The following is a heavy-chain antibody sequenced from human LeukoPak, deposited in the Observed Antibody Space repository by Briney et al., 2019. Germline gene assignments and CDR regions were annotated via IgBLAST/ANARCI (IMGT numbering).Heavy chain of an antibody. V-gene: IGHV3-23*01. J-gene: IGHJ4*02. Sequence: PGGSLRLSCAATGFIFSNYAMSWVRQAPGKGLEWVSTISSSGVSTYYADSVKGRFTISRDNAKNSLYLQMNSLRAEDTAVYYCARESDTVMVSGTYFDYWGQGTLVTVSS. D-gene: IGHD5-18*01. CDR3: ARESDTVMVSGTYFDY. CDR1: GFIFSNYA. CDR2: ISSSGVST.